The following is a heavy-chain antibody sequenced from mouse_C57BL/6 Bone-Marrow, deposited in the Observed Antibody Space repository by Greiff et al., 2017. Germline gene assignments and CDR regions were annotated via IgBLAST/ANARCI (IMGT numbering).Heavy chain of an antibody. Sequence: DAGGGLVQPKGSLKLPCAASGFTFNTYAMHWVRQAPGKGLEWVARIRSKSSNYATYYADSVKDRFTISRDDSQSMLYLQMNNLKTEDTARYYCVRDLGYNGSSGYFDVWGTGTTGTVSP. CDR2: IRSKSSNYAT. J-gene: IGHJ1*03. D-gene: IGHD1-1*01. CDR3: VRDLGYNGSSGYFDV. CDR1: GFTFNTYA. V-gene: IGHV10-3*01.